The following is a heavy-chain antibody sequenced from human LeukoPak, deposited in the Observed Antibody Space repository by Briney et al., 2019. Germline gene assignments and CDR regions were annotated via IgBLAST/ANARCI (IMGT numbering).Heavy chain of an antibody. CDR1: GYTFTGYY. J-gene: IGHJ4*02. V-gene: IGHV1-2*04. CDR2: INPNSGGT. CDR3: ARGLGVIMTPDY. Sequence: ASVTVSCKASGYTFTGYYMHWVRPAPGQGLEWMGWINPNSGGTNYTQKFQGWVTMTRDTSISTAYMELSRLRSDDTAVYYCARGLGVIMTPDYWGQGTLVTVSS. D-gene: IGHD3-10*01.